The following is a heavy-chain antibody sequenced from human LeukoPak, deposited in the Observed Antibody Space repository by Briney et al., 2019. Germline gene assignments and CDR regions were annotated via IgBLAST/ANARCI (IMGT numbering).Heavy chain of an antibody. V-gene: IGHV1-2*02. Sequence: GASVKVSCKASGYTFTGYYMHWVRQAPGQGLEWMGWINPNSGGTNYAQKFQGRVTMTRDTSISTAYMELSRLRSDDTAVYYCARGSTMIEPNWFDPRGQGTLVTVSS. D-gene: IGHD3-22*01. CDR1: GYTFTGYY. CDR2: INPNSGGT. J-gene: IGHJ5*02. CDR3: ARGSTMIEPNWFDP.